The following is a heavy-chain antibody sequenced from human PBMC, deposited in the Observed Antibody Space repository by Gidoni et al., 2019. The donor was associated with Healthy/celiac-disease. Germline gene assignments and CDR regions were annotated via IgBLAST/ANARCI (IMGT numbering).Heavy chain of an antibody. CDR3: ARDSSISVNLPTAIGY. V-gene: IGHV3-33*01. J-gene: IGHJ4*02. CDR2: IWYDGSNK. CDR1: GFTFSSCG. Sequence: QVQLVESGGGVVQPGRSLRLSCAASGFTFSSCGMHWVRQAPGKGLGLVAVIWYDGSNKYYADSVKGRFTISRDNSKNTLDLQMNSLRAEDTAVYYCARDSSISVNLPTAIGYWGQGTLVTVSS. D-gene: IGHD6-6*01.